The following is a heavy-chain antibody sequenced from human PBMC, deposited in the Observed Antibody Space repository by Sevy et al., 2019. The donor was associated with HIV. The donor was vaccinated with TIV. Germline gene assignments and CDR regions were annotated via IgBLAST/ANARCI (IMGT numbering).Heavy chain of an antibody. CDR2: INPKSGAT. Sequence: ASVKVSCKASGYTFSDSGYYVHWVRQAPGQGLEWMGWINPKSGATNYAQKSQGRVTMTRDTSVSTANMELNRLTSDDTAVYYCARESYDFWSGDVEYNYGMVVWGQGTTVSASS. CDR3: ARESYDFWSGDVEYNYGMVV. V-gene: IGHV1-2*02. CDR1: GYTFSDSGYY. J-gene: IGHJ6*02. D-gene: IGHD3-3*01.